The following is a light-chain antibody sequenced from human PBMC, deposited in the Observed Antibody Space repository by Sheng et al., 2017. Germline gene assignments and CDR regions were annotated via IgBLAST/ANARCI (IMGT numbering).Light chain of an antibody. V-gene: IGKV3-15*01. CDR2: EAS. J-gene: IGKJ3*01. CDR1: QSVDSK. CDR3: QQYGSSPEIT. Sequence: EIVMTQSPATLSVSPGERATLSCRASQSVDSKLAWYQQKPGQTPRLLIFEASTRATGVPARFSGSGSGTDFTLTISRLEPEDFAVYYCQQYGSSPEITFGPGTKVDIK.